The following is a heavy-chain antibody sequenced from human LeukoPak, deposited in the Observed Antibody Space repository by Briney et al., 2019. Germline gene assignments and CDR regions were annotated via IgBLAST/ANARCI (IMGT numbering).Heavy chain of an antibody. CDR2: TRNKANSYTT. D-gene: IGHD6-6*01. CDR3: ARSSVSPDDY. J-gene: IGHJ4*02. CDR1: GFTFSDHY. Sequence: PGGSLRLSCAASGFTFSDHYMDWVRQAPGKGLEWVGRTRNKANSYTTEYAASVKGRFTISRDGSKNSLYLQMNSLKTEDTAVYYCARSSVSPDDYWGQGTLVTVSS. V-gene: IGHV3-72*01.